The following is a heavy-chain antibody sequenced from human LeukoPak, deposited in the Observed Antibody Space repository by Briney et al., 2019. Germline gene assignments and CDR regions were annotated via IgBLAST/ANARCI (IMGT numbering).Heavy chain of an antibody. Sequence: GGSLRLSCAASGFTFSSYAIHWVRQAPGKGLGWEAVITYDGNKKYYADSVKGRFTISRDNSKNTLDLQLNSLRAEDTAVYYCARGTTVTTLAFDIWGQGTMVAVS. D-gene: IGHD4-17*01. J-gene: IGHJ3*02. CDR3: ARGTTVTTLAFDI. CDR2: ITYDGNKK. CDR1: GFTFSSYA. V-gene: IGHV3-30-3*01.